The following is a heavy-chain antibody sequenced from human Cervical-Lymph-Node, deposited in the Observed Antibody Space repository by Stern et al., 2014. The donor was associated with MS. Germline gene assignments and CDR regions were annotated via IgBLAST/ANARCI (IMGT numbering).Heavy chain of an antibody. D-gene: IGHD5-12*01. CDR3: AREAIGHSGSFDF. V-gene: IGHV1-69*01. Sequence: VQLVQSGAEVKKPGSLVKVSCRASGGTFGSFGVNWVRQAPGQGLEWMGGIIPIFGTATYAQRFQGGVTITADVSTTTVYMELNSLTSDDTAVYFCAREAIGHSGSFDFWGQGTLVTVSS. J-gene: IGHJ4*02. CDR1: GGTFGSFG. CDR2: IIPIFGTA.